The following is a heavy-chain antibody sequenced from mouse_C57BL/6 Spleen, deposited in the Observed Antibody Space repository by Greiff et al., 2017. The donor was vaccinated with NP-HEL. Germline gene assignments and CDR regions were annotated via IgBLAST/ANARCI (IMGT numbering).Heavy chain of an antibody. CDR2: IYPGDGDT. CDR1: GYAFSSSW. J-gene: IGHJ4*01. Sequence: QVQLQQSGPELVKPGASVKISCKASGYAFSSSWMNWVKQRPGKGLEWIGRIYPGDGDTNYNGKFKGKATLTADKSSGTAYLPLSSLTSEDSAVYFCARARDYAKDDWGQGTSVTVSS. CDR3: ARARDYAKDD. V-gene: IGHV1-82*01.